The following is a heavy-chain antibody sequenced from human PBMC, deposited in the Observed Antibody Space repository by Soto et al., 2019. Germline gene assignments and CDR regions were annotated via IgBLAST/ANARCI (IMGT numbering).Heavy chain of an antibody. CDR2: IGPDGSNI. Sequence: GGSLILSCAASGFICSSHWMHWVRQAPGKGLVGVSHIGPDGSNIWEADSVQGRFTISRDNARNRLYLQMNSLRDEDTAIYYCVRDNNWSFDYWGQGILVTV. J-gene: IGHJ4*02. CDR3: VRDNNWSFDY. V-gene: IGHV3-74*01. CDR1: GFICSSHW. D-gene: IGHD1-1*01.